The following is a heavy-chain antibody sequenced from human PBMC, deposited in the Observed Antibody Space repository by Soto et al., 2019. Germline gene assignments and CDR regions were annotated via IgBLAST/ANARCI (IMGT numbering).Heavy chain of an antibody. D-gene: IGHD3-16*02. CDR2: ISYDRINE. Sequence: QVQLVESGGSVVQPGRSLRLSCEASGFTFTSYAMHWVRQAPGKGLEWVAVISYDRINEYYADSVKGRFTISRDNSKNTLFLQISSLRVEDTAVYYCARDRLRLGELSLIGYFDYWCHGTLVTVSS. CDR1: GFTFTSYA. CDR3: ARDRLRLGELSLIGYFDY. J-gene: IGHJ4*01. V-gene: IGHV3-30*15.